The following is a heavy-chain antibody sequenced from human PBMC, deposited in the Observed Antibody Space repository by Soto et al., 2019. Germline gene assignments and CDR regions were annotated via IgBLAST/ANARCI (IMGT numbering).Heavy chain of an antibody. CDR3: TKADSSGYPSDY. V-gene: IGHV3-30*18. J-gene: IGHJ4*02. Sequence: QVQLVESGGGVVQPGRSLRLSCAASGFTFSSYGMHWVRQAPGKGLEWVAVISYDGSNKYYADSVKGRFTISRDNSKNTLYLQMNSLRAEDTAVYYCTKADSSGYPSDYWGQGTLVTVSS. D-gene: IGHD3-22*01. CDR2: ISYDGSNK. CDR1: GFTFSSYG.